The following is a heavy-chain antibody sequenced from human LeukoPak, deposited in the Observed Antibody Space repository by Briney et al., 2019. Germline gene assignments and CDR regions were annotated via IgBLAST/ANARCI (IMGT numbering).Heavy chain of an antibody. V-gene: IGHV1-2*02. Sequence: ASVKVSCKASGYTFTGYYMHWVRQAPGQGLEWMGWINPNSGGTNYAQKFQGRVTMTRDTSISTAYMELSRLRSDDTAVYYCGYFGSGSSYTPDSWGQGTLVTVSS. CDR2: INPNSGGT. CDR3: GYFGSGSSYTPDS. D-gene: IGHD3-10*01. CDR1: GYTFTGYY. J-gene: IGHJ5*01.